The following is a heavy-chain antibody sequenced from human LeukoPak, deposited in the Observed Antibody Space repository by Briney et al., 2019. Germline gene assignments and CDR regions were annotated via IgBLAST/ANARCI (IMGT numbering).Heavy chain of an antibody. V-gene: IGHV4-4*07. J-gene: IGHJ4*02. CDR2: IYSSGST. CDR3: ARPLYWDSSSRFDY. CDR1: GGSISSYY. Sequence: ASETLSLTCTVAGGSISSYYWSWIRQPAGKGLEWIGRIYSSGSTNYNPSLMSRVTISVDTSKNQFSLKLSSVTAADTAVYYCARPLYWDSSSRFDYWGQGTLVTVSS. D-gene: IGHD6-13*01.